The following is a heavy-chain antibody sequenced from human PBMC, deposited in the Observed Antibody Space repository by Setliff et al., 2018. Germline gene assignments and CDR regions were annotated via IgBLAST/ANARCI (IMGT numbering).Heavy chain of an antibody. V-gene: IGHV3-48*01. D-gene: IGHD5-18*01. CDR3: ASRGYSYDDAFDI. CDR1: GFSSYW. Sequence: GGSLRLSCAASGFSSYWMNWVRQAPGKGLEWVSYISSSSSTIYYADSVKGRFTISRDNAKNSLYLQMNSLRAEDTAVYYCASRGYSYDDAFDIWGQGTMVTVSS. CDR2: ISSSSSTI. J-gene: IGHJ3*02.